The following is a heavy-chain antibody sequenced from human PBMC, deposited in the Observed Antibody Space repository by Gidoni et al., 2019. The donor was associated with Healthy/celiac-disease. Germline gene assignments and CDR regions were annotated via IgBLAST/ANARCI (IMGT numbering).Heavy chain of an antibody. CDR2: ISGSGGST. CDR3: ASGVWFGGPHFDY. J-gene: IGHJ4*02. V-gene: IGHV3-23*01. Sequence: PGKGLEWVSAISGSGGSTYYADSVKGRFTISRDNSKNTLYLQMNSLRAEDTAVYYCASGVWFGGPHFDYWGQGTLVTVSS. D-gene: IGHD3-10*01.